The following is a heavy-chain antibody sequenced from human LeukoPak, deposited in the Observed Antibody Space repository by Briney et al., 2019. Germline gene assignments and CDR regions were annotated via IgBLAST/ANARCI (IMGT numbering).Heavy chain of an antibody. J-gene: IGHJ3*02. V-gene: IGHV4-34*01. D-gene: IGHD2-2*01. CDR2: INHSGST. CDR3: ARGGDIVVVPAAMLSAFDI. Sequence: SETLSLTCAVYGGSFSGYYWSWIRQSPGKGLEWIGEINHSGSTNYNPSLKSRVTISVDTSKNQFSLKLSSVTAADTAVYYCARGGDIVVVPAAMLSAFDIWGQGTMVTVSS. CDR1: GGSFSGYY.